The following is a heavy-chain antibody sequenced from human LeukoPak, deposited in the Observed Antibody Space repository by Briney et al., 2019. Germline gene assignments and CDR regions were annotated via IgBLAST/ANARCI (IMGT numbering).Heavy chain of an antibody. CDR3: ARDILTGSQSRFQH. CDR1: GFTVSNNY. D-gene: IGHD3-9*01. V-gene: IGHV3-53*01. CDR2: IFSGGTT. Sequence: GGSLRLSCAASGFTVSNNYMTWVRQAPGKGLEWVSVIFSGGTTYYADSVKGRFTISRDNAKNSLYLQMNSLRAEDTAVYYCARDILTGSQSRFQHWGQGTLVTVSS. J-gene: IGHJ1*01.